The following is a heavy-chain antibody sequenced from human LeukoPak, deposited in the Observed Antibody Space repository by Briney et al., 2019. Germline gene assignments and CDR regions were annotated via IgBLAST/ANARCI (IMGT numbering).Heavy chain of an antibody. CDR2: ISSRGSAI. D-gene: IGHD2-2*01. Sequence: PGGSLRLSCAASGFTFSSYNMNWVRQAPGKGLEWLSYISSRGSAIYYADSVKGRFSISRDNTKNSLYLLLHSRRDEDTAVYYCARDYAYGFDTWGQGTLVTVSS. V-gene: IGHV3-48*02. CDR3: ARDYAYGFDT. J-gene: IGHJ4*02. CDR1: GFTFSSYN.